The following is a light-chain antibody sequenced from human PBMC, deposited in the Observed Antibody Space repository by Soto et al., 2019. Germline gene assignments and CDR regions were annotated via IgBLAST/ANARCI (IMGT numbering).Light chain of an antibody. CDR3: SSFAGGGNPVL. CDR1: SSDVGGYNY. Sequence: QSVLTQPPSASGSLGQSVTISCTGTSSDVGGYNYVSWHQQHPGKAPKVMIYEVTKRPPGVPDRSSGSKSGNTASLTVSGLQAEDEADYYCSSFAGGGNPVLLGGGTKVTVL. CDR2: EVT. J-gene: IGLJ2*01. V-gene: IGLV2-8*01.